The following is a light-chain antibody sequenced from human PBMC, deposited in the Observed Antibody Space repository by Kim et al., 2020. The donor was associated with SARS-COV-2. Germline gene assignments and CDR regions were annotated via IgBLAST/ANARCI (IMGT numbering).Light chain of an antibody. V-gene: IGKV3-20*01. Sequence: LSPGERATLSCRASQSFSSYLAWYQQKPGQAPRLLIYGASSRATGIPDRFSGSGSGTDFTLTISKLEPEDFAVYYCQQYGSSPRTFGQGTKVDIK. CDR2: GAS. J-gene: IGKJ1*01. CDR1: QSFSSY. CDR3: QQYGSSPRT.